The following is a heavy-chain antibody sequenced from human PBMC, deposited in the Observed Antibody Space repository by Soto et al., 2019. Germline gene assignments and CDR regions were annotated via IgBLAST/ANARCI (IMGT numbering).Heavy chain of an antibody. V-gene: IGHV1-24*01. J-gene: IGHJ6*02. CDR3: ASLTQVSGSYYSRYYYYGMDV. Sequence: GASVKVSCKVSGYTLTELSMHWVRQAPGKGLEWMGGFDPEDGETIYAQKFQGRVTMTEDTSTDTAYMELSSLRSEDTAVYYCASLTQVSGSYYSRYYYYGMDVLGQGTTVTVSS. CDR2: FDPEDGET. D-gene: IGHD1-26*01. CDR1: GYTLTELS.